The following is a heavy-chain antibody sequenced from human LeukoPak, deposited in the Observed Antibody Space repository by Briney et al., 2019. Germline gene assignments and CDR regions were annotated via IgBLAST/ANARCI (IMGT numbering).Heavy chain of an antibody. CDR1: GGSISSYY. CDR2: IYYSGST. Sequence: SETLSLTCTVSGGSISSYYWSWIRQPPGKGLGWIGYIYYSGSTNYNPSLKSRVTISVDTSKNQFSLKLSSVTAADTAVYYCARDRHSSSARFDPWGQGTLVTVSS. V-gene: IGHV4-59*01. CDR3: ARDRHSSSARFDP. D-gene: IGHD6-13*01. J-gene: IGHJ5*02.